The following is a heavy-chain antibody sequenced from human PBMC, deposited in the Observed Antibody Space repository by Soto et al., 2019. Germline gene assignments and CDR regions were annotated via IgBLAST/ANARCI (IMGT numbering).Heavy chain of an antibody. CDR3: ARGGIVVVVAATPQATYFDY. V-gene: IGHV1-69*06. CDR2: IIPIFGTA. Sequence: GASVKVSCKASGGTFSSYAISWVRQAPGQGLEWMGGIIPIFGTANYAQKFQGRVTITADKSTSTAYMELSSLRSEDTAVYYCARGGIVVVVAATPQATYFDYWGQGTLVTVSS. CDR1: GGTFSSYA. J-gene: IGHJ4*02. D-gene: IGHD2-15*01.